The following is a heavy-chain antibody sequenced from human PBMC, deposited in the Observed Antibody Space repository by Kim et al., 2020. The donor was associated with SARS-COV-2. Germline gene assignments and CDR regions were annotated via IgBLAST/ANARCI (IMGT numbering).Heavy chain of an antibody. CDR3: ARVTGSYYYYYMDV. D-gene: IGHD1-1*01. V-gene: IGHV4-4*07. CDR1: GGSISSYY. Sequence: SETLSLTCTVSGGSISSYYWSWIRQPAGKGLEWIGRIYSSGNTNYNPSLKSRVTMSVDTSKNQFSLKVSSVTAADTAVYYCARVTGSYYYYYMDVWGKGTTVTVSS. CDR2: IYSSGNT. J-gene: IGHJ6*03.